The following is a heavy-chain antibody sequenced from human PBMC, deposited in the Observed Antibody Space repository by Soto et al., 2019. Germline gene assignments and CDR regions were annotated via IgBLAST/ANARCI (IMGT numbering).Heavy chain of an antibody. V-gene: IGHV3-23*01. CDR2: LSDSGGRT. J-gene: IGHJ6*03. D-gene: IGHD3-10*01. CDR1: GFTFSNYA. Sequence: EVQLLESGGGLVQPGGSLRLSCAASGFTFSNYAMSWVRQSPGKGLAWVSGLSDSGGRTYYADSVKGRFTISRDNSKNTLYLQMTSLRAEDTAIYFCAGELLSQSYYYYMDVWGKGTTVTVSS. CDR3: AGELLSQSYYYYMDV.